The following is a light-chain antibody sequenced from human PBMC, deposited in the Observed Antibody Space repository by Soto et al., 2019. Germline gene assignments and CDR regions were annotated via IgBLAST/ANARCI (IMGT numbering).Light chain of an antibody. Sequence: DIVVTQSPLSLPVTPGEPASISCRSSQSLLHINGYNYFDRYLQKPGQSPQLLIYLASNRESGVPDRFSGSGSGTDFTLKISRVEAEDFGVYDCRQPLQNPLTVGGETK. J-gene: IGKJ4*02. CDR1: QSLLHINGYNY. CDR3: RQPLQNPLT. CDR2: LAS. V-gene: IGKV2-28*01.